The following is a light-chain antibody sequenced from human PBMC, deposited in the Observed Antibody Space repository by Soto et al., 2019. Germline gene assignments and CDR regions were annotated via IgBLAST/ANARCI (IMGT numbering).Light chain of an antibody. V-gene: IGKV1-5*01. CDR1: QSIDNL. CDR3: QQYESWLYT. J-gene: IGKJ2*01. CDR2: DAS. Sequence: DVPMTQSPSTLSASVGDRVAITCRASQSIDNLLAWYQQKPGRAPKLLIYDASRLQSGVPPRFSGSGSGTEFSLTINSVQPDDFATYYCQQYESWLYTFGQGTRLEIK.